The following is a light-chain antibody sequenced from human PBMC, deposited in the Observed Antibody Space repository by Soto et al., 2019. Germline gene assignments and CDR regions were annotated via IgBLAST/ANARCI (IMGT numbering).Light chain of an antibody. J-gene: IGKJ1*01. CDR1: QSVSSS. Sequence: EIVVTQSPATLSVSPGERVTLSCRASQSVSSSLAWYQQRPGQAPRLLIYDTSTRAAGISARFSGSGSGTEVTLTISRLQAGGFAGYFCQQYIDWPPGTFGQGTAVEIK. V-gene: IGKV3-15*01. CDR2: DTS. CDR3: QQYIDWPPGT.